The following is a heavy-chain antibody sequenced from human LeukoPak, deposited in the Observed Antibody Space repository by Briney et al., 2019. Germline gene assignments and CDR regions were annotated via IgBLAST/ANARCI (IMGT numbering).Heavy chain of an antibody. Sequence: GGSLRLSCAASGFTFSSYWMHWVRQAPGKGLVWVSRIDHDGINTNYADSVKGRFTISRDNAKNTLYLQMNSLRAEDTAVYYCARSNFYDSSGNWGQGTLVTVSS. CDR3: ARSNFYDSSGN. D-gene: IGHD3-22*01. CDR2: IDHDGINT. J-gene: IGHJ4*02. V-gene: IGHV3-74*01. CDR1: GFTFSSYW.